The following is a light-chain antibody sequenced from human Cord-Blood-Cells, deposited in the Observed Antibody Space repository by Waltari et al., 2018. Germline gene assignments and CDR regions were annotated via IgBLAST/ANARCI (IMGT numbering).Light chain of an antibody. V-gene: IGLV2-23*01. CDR3: CSYAGSSTFYV. CDR2: ERS. Sequence: QSALPQPASVSGSPGQSITIACTGTSSAVWSYNLVPSYQQHTVKTPKPMIYERSKRPSGVSNRFSGSKSGNTASLTISGLHAEDEADYYCCSYAGSSTFYVFGTGTKVTVL. CDR1: SSAVWSYNL. J-gene: IGLJ1*01.